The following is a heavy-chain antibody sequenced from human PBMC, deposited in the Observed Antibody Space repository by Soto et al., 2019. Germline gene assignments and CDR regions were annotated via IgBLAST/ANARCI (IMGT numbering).Heavy chain of an antibody. CDR2: ISSSDSTI. D-gene: IGHD2-21*02. V-gene: IGHV3-48*03. CDR3: ARRSGVTATFYYYYYGMDV. J-gene: IGHJ6*02. CDR1: GFTFSSYE. Sequence: GGSLRLSCAASGFTFSSYEMNWVRQAPGKGLEWVSYISSSDSTIYYADSVKGRFTISRDNAKNSLYLQMNSLRAEDTAVYYCARRSGVTATFYYYYYGMDVWGQGTTVTVSS.